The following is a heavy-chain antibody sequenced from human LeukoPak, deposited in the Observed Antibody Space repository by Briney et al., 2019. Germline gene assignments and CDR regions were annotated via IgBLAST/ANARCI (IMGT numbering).Heavy chain of an antibody. CDR2: INPNSGGT. V-gene: IGHV1-2*02. Sequence: GASVKVSCKASGYTFTGYYMHWVRQAPGQGLEWMGWINPNSGGTNYAQKFQGRVTMTRDTSISTAYMELSRLKSDDTAVYYCARENDYVWGSYREYYFDYWGQGTLVTVSS. CDR3: ARENDYVWGSYREYYFDY. J-gene: IGHJ4*02. CDR1: GYTFTGYY. D-gene: IGHD3-16*02.